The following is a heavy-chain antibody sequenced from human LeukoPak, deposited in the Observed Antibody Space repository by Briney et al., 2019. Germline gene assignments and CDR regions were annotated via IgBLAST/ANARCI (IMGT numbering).Heavy chain of an antibody. J-gene: IGHJ3*02. CDR1: GDSVSSNSAA. CDR3: ARDLWSRGQWQVDAFDI. D-gene: IGHD6-19*01. Sequence: SQTLSLTCAISGDSVSSNSAAWNWIRQSPSRGLEWLGRTYYRSKWYNDYAVSVKSRITINPDTSKNQFSLQLNSVTPEDTAVYYCARDLWSRGQWQVDAFDIWGQGTMVTVSS. V-gene: IGHV6-1*01. CDR2: TYYRSKWYN.